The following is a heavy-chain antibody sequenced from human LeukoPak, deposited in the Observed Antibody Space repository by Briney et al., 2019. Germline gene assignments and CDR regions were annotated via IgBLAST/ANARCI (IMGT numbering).Heavy chain of an antibody. CDR3: AKGRGDYIWGSYRDFYYMDV. CDR2: ISGSAGST. J-gene: IGHJ6*03. Sequence: GSLRLSCAASGFTFSSNAMSWVRQAPGKGLEWVSAISGSAGSTYYADPVKGRFTISRDNSKNTLYLRMNSLRAEDTAVYYCAKGRGDYIWGSYRDFYYMDVWGKGTTVTVSS. D-gene: IGHD3-16*02. CDR1: GFTFSSNA. V-gene: IGHV3-23*01.